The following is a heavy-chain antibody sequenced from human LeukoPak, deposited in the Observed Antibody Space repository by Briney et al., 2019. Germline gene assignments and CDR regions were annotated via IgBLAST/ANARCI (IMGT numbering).Heavy chain of an antibody. CDR3: ARPPGSNDAFDI. V-gene: IGHV1-2*02. CDR1: GYTFTGYY. D-gene: IGHD1-26*01. Sequence: ASVKVSCKASGYTFTGYYMHWVRQAPGQGLEWMGWINPNSGGTNYAQKFQGRVTITRDTSISTAYMELSRLRSDDTAVYYCARPPGSNDAFDIWGQGTMVTVSS. CDR2: INPNSGGT. J-gene: IGHJ3*02.